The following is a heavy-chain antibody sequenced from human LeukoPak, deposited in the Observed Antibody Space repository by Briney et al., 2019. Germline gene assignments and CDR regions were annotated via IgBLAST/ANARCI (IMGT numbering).Heavy chain of an antibody. CDR2: IIPIFGTA. CDR3: ARGLNNWNDDY. V-gene: IGHV1-69*13. D-gene: IGHD1-20*01. J-gene: IGHJ4*02. Sequence: ASVKVSCKASGYTFPSYFMHWVRQAPGLGLEWMGGIIPIFGTANYAQKFQGRVTITADESTSTAYMELSSLRSEDTAVYYCARGLNNWNDDYWGQGTLVTVSS. CDR1: GYTFPSYF.